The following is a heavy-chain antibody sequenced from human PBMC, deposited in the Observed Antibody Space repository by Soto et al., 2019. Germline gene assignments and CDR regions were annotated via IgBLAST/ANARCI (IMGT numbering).Heavy chain of an antibody. V-gene: IGHV3-33*01. Sequence: PGGSLRLSCAASGFTFSSYGMHWVRQAPGKGLEWVAAIWYDGSNKYYADSVKGRFTISRDNSKNTLYLQMNSLRAEDTAVYYCARDQAKYDILTGYFPQYGMDVWGQGTTVTVSS. CDR3: ARDQAKYDILTGYFPQYGMDV. D-gene: IGHD3-9*01. CDR2: IWYDGSNK. J-gene: IGHJ6*02. CDR1: GFTFSSYG.